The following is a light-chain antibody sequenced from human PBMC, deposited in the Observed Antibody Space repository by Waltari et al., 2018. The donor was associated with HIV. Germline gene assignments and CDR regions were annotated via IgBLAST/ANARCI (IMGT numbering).Light chain of an antibody. CDR3: QSYDSSRRASV. V-gene: IGLV1-40*01. CDR1: RSNIGAGFF. CDR2: SDI. J-gene: IGLJ2*01. Sequence: QSVLTQPPSVSGAPGQRVTISCTGNRSNIGAGFFVHWYQHLPGTAPKLLVYSDINRPSGGPDRFSGSKSGTSASLVITGLQAEDEADYYCQSYDSSRRASVFGGGTKLTVL.